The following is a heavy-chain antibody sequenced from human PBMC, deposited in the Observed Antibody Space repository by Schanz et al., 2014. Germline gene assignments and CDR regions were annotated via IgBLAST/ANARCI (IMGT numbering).Heavy chain of an antibody. D-gene: IGHD1-26*01. CDR2: IYHSGSP. J-gene: IGHJ4*02. CDR3: ARQGDVYRLDY. CDR1: GASISFYD. Sequence: QVQLQESGPGLVKPSETLSLTCTVSGASISFYDWNWIRQSPGKGLEWIGYIYHSGSPIYNPSLQSRVTISIHTSKNQFPLKRESVTAADTAMYFCARQGDVYRLDYWGQGTLVTVTS. V-gene: IGHV4-59*08.